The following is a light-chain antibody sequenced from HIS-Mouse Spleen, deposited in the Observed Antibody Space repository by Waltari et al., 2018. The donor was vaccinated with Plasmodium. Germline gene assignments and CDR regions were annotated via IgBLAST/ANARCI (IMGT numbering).Light chain of an antibody. CDR1: SRVVGGTTY. CDR3: CSYAGSYTLV. Sequence: QSALTQPRPVSGPPGRSVTISCTGTSRVVGGTTYFSWYHHHPGKAPKLMIYDVRKRPSGVPDRFSGSKSGNTASLTISGLQAEDEADYYCCSYAGSYTLVFGGGTKLTVL. V-gene: IGLV2-11*01. CDR2: DVR. J-gene: IGLJ2*01.